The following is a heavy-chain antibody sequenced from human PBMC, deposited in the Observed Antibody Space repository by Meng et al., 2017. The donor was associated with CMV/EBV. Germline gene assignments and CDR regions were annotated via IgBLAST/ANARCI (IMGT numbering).Heavy chain of an antibody. J-gene: IGHJ4*02. CDR3: ARARVYSSSWYGGFDY. CDR1: GFTFSSYA. Sequence: GESLKISYAASGFTFSSYAMHWVRQAPGKGLEWVAVISYDGSNKYYADSVKGRFTISRDNSKNTLYLQMNSLRAEDTAVYYCARARVYSSSWYGGFDYWGQGTLVTVSS. CDR2: ISYDGSNK. D-gene: IGHD6-13*01. V-gene: IGHV3-30-3*01.